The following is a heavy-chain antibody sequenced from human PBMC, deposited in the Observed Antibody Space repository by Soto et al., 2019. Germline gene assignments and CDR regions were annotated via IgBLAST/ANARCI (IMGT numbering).Heavy chain of an antibody. Sequence: SLRLSCAASGFTFDDYAMHWVRQAPGKGLEWVSGISWNSGSIGYADSVKGRFTISRDNAKNSLYLQMNSLRAEDTALYYCAKGLAYDSSGPDYWGQGTLVTVSS. CDR2: ISWNSGSI. CDR1: GFTFDDYA. D-gene: IGHD3-22*01. V-gene: IGHV3-9*01. CDR3: AKGLAYDSSGPDY. J-gene: IGHJ4*02.